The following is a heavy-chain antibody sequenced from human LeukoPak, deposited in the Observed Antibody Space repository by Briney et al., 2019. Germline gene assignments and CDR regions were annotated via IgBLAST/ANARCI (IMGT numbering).Heavy chain of an antibody. CDR2: INPNSGDT. V-gene: IGHV1-2*02. J-gene: IGHJ4*02. D-gene: IGHD3-16*01. Sequence: ASVKVSCKASGYTFTGYYMHWVRQAPGQGLEWMGWINPNSGDTNYAQKFQGRVTMTRDTSISAAYMELSRLRSDDTAVYYCARVRYRLAETYIDYWGQGTLVTVSS. CDR1: GYTFTGYY. CDR3: ARVRYRLAETYIDY.